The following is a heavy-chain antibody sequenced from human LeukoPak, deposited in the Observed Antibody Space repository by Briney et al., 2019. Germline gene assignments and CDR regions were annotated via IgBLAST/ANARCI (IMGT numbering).Heavy chain of an antibody. CDR1: GFTFNNYA. CDR2: IGDYGGHI. CDR3: VKEPAITGIADS. Sequence: PGRSLRLSCAPSGFTFNNYAVSWVRRVPGHELEWGSAIGDYGGHIYYADSVKGRFTISRDNSKNTVHLQMNRLRADDTAIYYCVKEPAITGIADSWGLGTRVTVSS. V-gene: IGHV3-23*01. D-gene: IGHD1-20*01. J-gene: IGHJ4*02.